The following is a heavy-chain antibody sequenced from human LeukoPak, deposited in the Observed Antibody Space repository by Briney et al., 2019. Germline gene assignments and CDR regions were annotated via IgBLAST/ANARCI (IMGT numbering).Heavy chain of an antibody. V-gene: IGHV3-23*01. D-gene: IGHD1-26*01. CDR1: GFTFGTYA. CDR2: IHTSVSGIST. CDR3: AKESGSLYYFDY. Sequence: GGSLRVSCAASGFTFGTYAMGWVRQTPGKGLEWVSNIHTSVSGISTFYAGSVRGRFTISRDFSKNTLYLQMNSLRAEDTAVYYCAKESGSLYYFDYWGQGTLVTVSS. J-gene: IGHJ4*02.